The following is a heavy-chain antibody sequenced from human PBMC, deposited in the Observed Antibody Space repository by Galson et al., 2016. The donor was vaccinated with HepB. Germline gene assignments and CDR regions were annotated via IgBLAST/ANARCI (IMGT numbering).Heavy chain of an antibody. CDR2: IKRDGSDK. CDR1: GFTFSRNW. D-gene: IGHD4-11*01. V-gene: IGHV3-7*01. Sequence: SLRLSCAASGFTFSRNWMSWVRQAPGKGLEWVANIKRDGSDKSYVDSVKGRFTISRDNAKNSLYLQMDSLRAEDTAVYYCARHDYMFDPWGQGTLVTVSS. J-gene: IGHJ5*02. CDR3: ARHDYMFDP.